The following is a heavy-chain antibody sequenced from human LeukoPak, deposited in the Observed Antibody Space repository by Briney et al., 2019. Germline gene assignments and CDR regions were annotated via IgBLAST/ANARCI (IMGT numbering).Heavy chain of an antibody. CDR1: GGTFSSYT. D-gene: IGHD3-22*01. CDR2: IIPILGIA. J-gene: IGHJ4*02. Sequence: SVKVSCKASGGTFSSYTISWVRQAPGQGLVWMGGIIPILGIANYAQKFQGRVTITADKSTSTAYMELSSLRSEDTAVYYCASMDYDSSGYYRTLYYFDYWGQGTLATVSS. CDR3: ASMDYDSSGYYRTLYYFDY. V-gene: IGHV1-69*02.